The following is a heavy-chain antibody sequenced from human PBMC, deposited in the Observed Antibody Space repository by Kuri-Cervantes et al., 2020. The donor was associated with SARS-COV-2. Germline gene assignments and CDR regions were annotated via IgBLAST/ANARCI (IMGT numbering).Heavy chain of an antibody. D-gene: IGHD5-18*01. CDR2: ISGSSSTK. V-gene: IGHV3-48*02. CDR1: GFSFSSCG. CDR3: AREGTGMVGLDL. J-gene: IGHJ5*02. Sequence: LSLTCAASGFSFSSCGMSWVRQAPGKGLEWISYISGSSSTKYYPDSVKGRFTISRDNAKNSLYLQMNSLSDEDTAVYYCAREGTGMVGLDLWGQGTQVTVSS.